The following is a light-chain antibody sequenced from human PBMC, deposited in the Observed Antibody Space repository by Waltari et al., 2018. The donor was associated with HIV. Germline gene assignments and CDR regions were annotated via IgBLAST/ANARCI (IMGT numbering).Light chain of an antibody. CDR1: SSNIGARFD. CDR2: GN. Sequence: QSVLMQPPSVSGAPGQTVTISCTGSSSNIGARFDVHWYQQIPGTAPKLLMYGNNRPSGVPDRFSGSKSGTSASLAITGLQAEDEADYYCQTYDSSLSGSVVFGGGTKLTVL. J-gene: IGLJ2*01. CDR3: QTYDSSLSGSVV. V-gene: IGLV1-40*01.